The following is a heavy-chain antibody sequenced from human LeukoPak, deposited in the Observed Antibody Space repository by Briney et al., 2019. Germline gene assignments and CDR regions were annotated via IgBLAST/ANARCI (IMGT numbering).Heavy chain of an antibody. CDR2: ISAYNGNT. J-gene: IGHJ5*02. V-gene: IGHV1-18*01. CDR1: GYTFTSYG. Sequence: GASVKVSCKASGYTFTSYGISWVRQAPGQGLEWMGWISAYNGNTNYAQKLQGRVTMTTDTSTSTAYMELRSLRSDDTAVYYCARDEGYYHDSSGYLIDPWGQGTLVTVSS. CDR3: ARDEGYYHDSSGYLIDP. D-gene: IGHD3-22*01.